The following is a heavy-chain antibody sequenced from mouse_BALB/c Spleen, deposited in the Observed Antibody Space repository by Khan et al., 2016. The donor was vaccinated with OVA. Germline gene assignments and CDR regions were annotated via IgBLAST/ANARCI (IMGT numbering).Heavy chain of an antibody. CDR1: GYTFTNYG. V-gene: IGHV9-3-1*01. J-gene: IGHJ4*01. Sequence: QIQLVQSGPDLKKPGETVKISCKASGYTFTNYGINWVKQAPGKGLKWMGWIYTYTGEPTYAADFKGRFAFSLETSASPAYLQINNLKNEDTATYFCARGGRRAMDYWGQGTSVTVSS. CDR3: ARGGRRAMDY. CDR2: IYTYTGEP. D-gene: IGHD3-3*01.